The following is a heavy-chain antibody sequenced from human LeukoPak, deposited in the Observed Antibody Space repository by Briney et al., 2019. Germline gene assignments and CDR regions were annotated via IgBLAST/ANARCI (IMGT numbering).Heavy chain of an antibody. V-gene: IGHV1-18*01. CDR2: ISAYNGNT. D-gene: IGHD3-9*01. J-gene: IGHJ4*02. CDR1: GYTFTSYG. Sequence: GASVKVSCKASGYTFTSYGISWVRQAPGQGLEWMGWISAYNGNTNYAQKRQGRVTMTTDTSTSTAYPELRSLRSDDTAVYYCARYYDILTGYIDYWGQGTLVTVSS. CDR3: ARYYDILTGYIDY.